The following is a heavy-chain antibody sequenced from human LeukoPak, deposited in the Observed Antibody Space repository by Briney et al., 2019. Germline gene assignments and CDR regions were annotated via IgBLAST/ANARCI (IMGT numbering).Heavy chain of an antibody. CDR1: GGSISSYY. J-gene: IGHJ4*02. Sequence: SGTLSLTCTVSGGSISSYYWSWIRQPPGKGLEWIGYIYYSGSTNYNPSLKSRVTISVDTSKNQFSLKLSSVTAADTAVYYCARVGSPPYSSGDSFDYWGQGTLVTVSS. D-gene: IGHD6-19*01. CDR2: IYYSGST. CDR3: ARVGSPPYSSGDSFDY. V-gene: IGHV4-59*01.